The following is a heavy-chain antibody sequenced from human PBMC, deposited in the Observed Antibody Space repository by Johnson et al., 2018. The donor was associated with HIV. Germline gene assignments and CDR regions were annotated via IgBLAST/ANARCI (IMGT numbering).Heavy chain of an antibody. Sequence: EKLVESGGGVVRPGGSLRLSCAASGFTFDDCGMSWVRQGPGKGLEWVSGINWDGGSTGYADSVKGRFTMSRDNDKNSLYLQMKSLRAEDTALYYCARWIRYCGGDCYDVFDIWGQGTKVTVSS. CDR2: INWDGGST. V-gene: IGHV3-20*04. CDR3: ARWIRYCGGDCYDVFDI. J-gene: IGHJ3*02. CDR1: GFTFDDCG. D-gene: IGHD2-21*02.